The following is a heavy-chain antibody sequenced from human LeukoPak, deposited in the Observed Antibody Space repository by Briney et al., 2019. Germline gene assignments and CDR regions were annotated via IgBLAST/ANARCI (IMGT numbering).Heavy chain of an antibody. Sequence: KSGGSLRLSCAASGFTFSSYSMNWVRQAPGKGLEWVSSISSSSSYIYYADSVKGRFTISRDNAKNSLYLQMNSLRAEDTAVYYCARAVGDYYGDYPFDYWGQGTLVTVSS. CDR3: ARAVGDYYGDYPFDY. CDR2: ISSSSSYI. CDR1: GFTFSSYS. J-gene: IGHJ4*02. D-gene: IGHD4-17*01. V-gene: IGHV3-21*01.